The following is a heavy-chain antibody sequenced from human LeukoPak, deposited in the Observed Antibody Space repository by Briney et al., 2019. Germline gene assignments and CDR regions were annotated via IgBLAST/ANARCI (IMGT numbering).Heavy chain of an antibody. J-gene: IGHJ6*02. V-gene: IGHV3-15*01. D-gene: IGHD6-13*01. CDR3: TTGGAAAGQDYYYYYGMDV. Sequence: GGSLRLSCAASGFTFSNAWMSWVRQAPGKGLEWVGRIKSKTDGGTTDNAAPVKGRFTISRDDSKNTLYLQMNSLKTEDTAVYYCTTGGAAAGQDYYYYYGMDVWGQGTTVTVSS. CDR1: GFTFSNAW. CDR2: IKSKTDGGTT.